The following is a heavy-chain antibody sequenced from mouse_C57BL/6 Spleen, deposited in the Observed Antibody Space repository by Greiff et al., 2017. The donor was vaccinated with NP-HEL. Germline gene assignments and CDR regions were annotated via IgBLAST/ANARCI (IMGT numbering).Heavy chain of an antibody. CDR2: IYPGSGST. V-gene: IGHV1-55*01. D-gene: IGHD1-1*01. Sequence: QVQLKQPGAELVKPGASVKMSCKASGYTFTSYWITWVKQRPGQGLEWIGDIYPGSGSTNYNEKFKSKATLTVDTSSSTAYMQLSSLTSEDSAVYYCARRGLYYGSGYFDVWGTGTTVTVSS. CDR1: GYTFTSYW. J-gene: IGHJ1*03. CDR3: ARRGLYYGSGYFDV.